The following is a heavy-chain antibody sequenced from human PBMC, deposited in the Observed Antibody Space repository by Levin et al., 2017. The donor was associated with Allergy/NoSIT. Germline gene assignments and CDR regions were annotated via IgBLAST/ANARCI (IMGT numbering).Heavy chain of an antibody. Sequence: ASVKVSCAASGFTFSSYAMTWVRQAPGKGLEWVSSISGSGGSTFYADSVKGRFTISRDNSKNTLYLQMNSLRAEDTAVYYCAKDKEGTVADYFDYWGQGTLVTVSS. J-gene: IGHJ4*02. CDR2: ISGSGGST. CDR3: AKDKEGTVADYFDY. D-gene: IGHD6-19*01. V-gene: IGHV3-23*01. CDR1: GFTFSSYA.